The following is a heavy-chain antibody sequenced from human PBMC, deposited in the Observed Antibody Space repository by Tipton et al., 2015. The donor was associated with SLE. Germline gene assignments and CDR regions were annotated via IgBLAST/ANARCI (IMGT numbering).Heavy chain of an antibody. CDR3: ARQSRITIFGVVIGYYYYGMDV. V-gene: IGHV4-34*01. D-gene: IGHD3-3*01. J-gene: IGHJ6*02. CDR2: INHSGST. CDR1: GASFSGYY. Sequence: TLSLTCAVYGASFSGYYWSWIRQPPGKGLEWIGEINHSGSTNYNPSLKSRVTISVDTSKNQFSLKLSFVTAADTAVYYCARQSRITIFGVVIGYYYYGMDVWGQGTTVTVSS.